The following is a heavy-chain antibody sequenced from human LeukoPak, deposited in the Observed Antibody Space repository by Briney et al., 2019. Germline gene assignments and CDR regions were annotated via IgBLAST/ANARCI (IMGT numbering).Heavy chain of an antibody. J-gene: IGHJ4*02. D-gene: IGHD6-13*01. CDR3: ARHWSIAAAGITADDY. CDR1: DESFSGYY. V-gene: IGHV4-34*01. Sequence: SETLSLTCAVYDESFSGYYWIWIRQPPGKGLEWIGEINHSGSTNYNPSLKSRVTISVDMSKNQFSLKLSSVTAADTAVYYCARHWSIAAAGITADDYWGQGTLVTVSS. CDR2: INHSGST.